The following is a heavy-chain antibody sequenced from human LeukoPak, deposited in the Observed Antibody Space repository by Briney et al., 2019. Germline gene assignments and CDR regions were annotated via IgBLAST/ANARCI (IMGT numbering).Heavy chain of an antibody. V-gene: IGHV3-53*01. Sequence: GGSLSLSCAASGFTVSSNYMSWVRQAPGKGLEWVSVIYSGGSTYYADSVKGRFTISRDNSKNTLYLQMNSLRAEDTAVYYCAREGVIYSYGYHYYFDYWGQGTLVTVSS. CDR2: IYSGGST. CDR3: AREGVIYSYGYHYYFDY. D-gene: IGHD5-18*01. CDR1: GFTVSSNY. J-gene: IGHJ4*02.